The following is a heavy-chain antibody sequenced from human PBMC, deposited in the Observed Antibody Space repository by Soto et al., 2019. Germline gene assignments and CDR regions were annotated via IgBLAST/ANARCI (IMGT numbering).Heavy chain of an antibody. D-gene: IGHD3-22*01. CDR1: GGSFSGYY. CDR2: INHSGST. CDR3: ARTTWGFHYYDRKQYDMDA. Sequence: PSETLSLTCAVYGGSFSGYYWSWIRQPPGKGLEWIGEINHSGSTNYNPSLKSRVTISVDTSKNQFSLKLTSVTAADTAVYYCARTTWGFHYYDRKQYDMDAWGQGTTVTVSS. J-gene: IGHJ6*02. V-gene: IGHV4-34*01.